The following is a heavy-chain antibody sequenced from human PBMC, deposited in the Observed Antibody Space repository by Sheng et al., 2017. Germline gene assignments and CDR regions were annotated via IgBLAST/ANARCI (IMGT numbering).Heavy chain of an antibody. V-gene: IGHV3-21*01. D-gene: IGHD4-17*01. Sequence: EVQLVESGGGLVKPGGSLRLSCAASGFTFSSYSMNWVRQAPGKGLEWVSSISSSSSYIYYADSVKGRFTISRDNAKNSLYLQMNSLRAEDTAVYYCARAKSHPYGDSRGDAFDIWGQGTMVTVSS. J-gene: IGHJ3*02. CDR1: GFTFSSYS. CDR3: ARAKSHPYGDSRGDAFDI. CDR2: ISSSSSYI.